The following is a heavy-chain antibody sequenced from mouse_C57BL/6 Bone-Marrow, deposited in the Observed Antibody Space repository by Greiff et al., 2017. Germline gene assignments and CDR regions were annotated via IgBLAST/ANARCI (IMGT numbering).Heavy chain of an antibody. Sequence: VQLQQSGAELVRPGPSVKVSCKASGYAFTNYLIEWVKQRPGQGLEWIGVINPGSGGTNYNEKFKGKATLTADKSSSTAYMQLRSLTCEDSAVYFRARQGPYYYRSRRYFDVSGTGSTVPVS. CDR3: ARQGPYYYRSRRYFDV. V-gene: IGHV1-54*01. J-gene: IGHJ1*03. D-gene: IGHD1-1*01. CDR1: GYAFTNYL. CDR2: INPGSGGT.